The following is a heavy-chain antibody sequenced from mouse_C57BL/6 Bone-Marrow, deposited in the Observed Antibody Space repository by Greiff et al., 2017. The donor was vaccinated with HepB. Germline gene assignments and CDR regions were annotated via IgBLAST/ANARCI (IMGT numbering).Heavy chain of an antibody. CDR1: GYAFSSSW. Sequence: VQLVESGPELVKPGASVKISCKASGYAFSSSWMNWVKQRPGKGLEWIGRIYPGDGDTNYNGKFKGKATLTADKSSSTAYMQLSSLTTEDSAVYFCARISGYEGDWAMDYWGKGTSVTVSS. J-gene: IGHJ4*01. D-gene: IGHD3-2*02. CDR2: IYPGDGDT. V-gene: IGHV1-82*01. CDR3: ARISGYEGDWAMDY.